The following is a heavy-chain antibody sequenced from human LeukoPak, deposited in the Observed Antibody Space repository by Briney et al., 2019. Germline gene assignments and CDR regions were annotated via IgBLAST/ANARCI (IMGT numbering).Heavy chain of an antibody. CDR3: ARGRRYSPANWFDP. CDR1: GGSFSGYY. J-gene: IGHJ5*02. D-gene: IGHD1-14*01. CDR2: INHSGST. Sequence: PSETLSLTCAVYGGSFSGYYWSWIRQPPGKGLEWIGEINHSGSTNYNPSLKSRVTISVDTSKNQFSLKLSSVTAADTAVYYCARGRRYSPANWFDPWGQGTLVTVSS. V-gene: IGHV4-34*01.